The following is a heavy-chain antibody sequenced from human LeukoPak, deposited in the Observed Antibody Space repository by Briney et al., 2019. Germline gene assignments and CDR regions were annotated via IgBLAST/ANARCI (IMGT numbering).Heavy chain of an antibody. J-gene: IGHJ5*02. CDR1: GGSISSYS. V-gene: IGHV4-59*01. D-gene: IGHD1-26*01. CDR2: IYSSGST. Sequence: SETLSLTCTVSGGSISSYSWSWIRQPPGKGLEWIGYIYSSGSTNYNPSLKSRVTISVDTSKNQFSLKLSSVTATDTAVYYCARSRAFNSGAFDPWGQGSLVTVSS. CDR3: ARSRAFNSGAFDP.